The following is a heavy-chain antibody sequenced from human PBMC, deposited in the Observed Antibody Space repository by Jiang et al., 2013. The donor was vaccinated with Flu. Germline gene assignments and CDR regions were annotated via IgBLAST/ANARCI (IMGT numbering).Heavy chain of an antibody. Sequence: GPGLVKPSETLSLTCTVSGGSISTYYWNWIRQPPGMGLEWIGYIFYSGSTKYNPSLKSRITISVDTSKNQFSLKLSSVTAVDTAVYYCAREANYYGSGSLGAHFDLWGRGTLVTVSS. D-gene: IGHD3-10*01. CDR1: GGSISTYY. V-gene: IGHV4-59*01. CDR3: AREANYYGSGSLGAHFDL. J-gene: IGHJ2*01. CDR2: IFYSGST.